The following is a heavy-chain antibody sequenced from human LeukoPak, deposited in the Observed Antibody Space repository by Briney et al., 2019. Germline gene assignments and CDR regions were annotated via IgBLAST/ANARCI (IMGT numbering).Heavy chain of an antibody. J-gene: IGHJ6*03. CDR1: GYTFTSDG. CDR2: ISAYNGNT. Sequence: ASVKVSCKASGYTFTSDGISWVRQAPGRGLEWMGCISAYNGNTNYAQKLQGRVTMTTDTSTSTAYMELRSLRSDDTAVYYCARDYYYDSSGYYYYYYMDVWGKGTTVTVSS. D-gene: IGHD3-22*01. CDR3: ARDYYYDSSGYYYYYYMDV. V-gene: IGHV1-18*01.